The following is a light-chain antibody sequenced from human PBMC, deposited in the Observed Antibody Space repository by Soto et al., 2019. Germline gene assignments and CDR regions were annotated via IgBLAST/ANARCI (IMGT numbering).Light chain of an antibody. J-gene: IGLJ1*01. CDR2: DVS. Sequence: QCVLTHPAPVSGSPGQSSTISCARSSSDVCAYNYVSWHQQQPGKAPKLMIYDVSHRPSGVSHRFSGSKSGNTASLTISGLQAEDEADYYCGSYTTSSNYVFGTGTKVTVL. CDR1: SSDVCAYNY. CDR3: GSYTTSSNYV. V-gene: IGLV2-14*01.